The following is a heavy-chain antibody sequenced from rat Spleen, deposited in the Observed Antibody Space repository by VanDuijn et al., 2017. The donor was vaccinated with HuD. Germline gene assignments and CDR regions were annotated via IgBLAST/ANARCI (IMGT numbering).Heavy chain of an antibody. J-gene: IGHJ1*01. V-gene: IGHV5-29*01. CDR2: ISFDGIST. CDR1: GFTFSDFY. CDR3: TTGTIAAPYCYFDF. Sequence: EVKLVEYGGGLVQPGASLRLSCAASGFTFSDFYMAWVRQAPTKGLEWVATISFDGISTYNRDSVKGRFTISRDNAKSTLYLQMDSLRSEDTATYYCTTGTIAAPYCYFDFWGPGTMVTVSS. D-gene: IGHD1-2*01.